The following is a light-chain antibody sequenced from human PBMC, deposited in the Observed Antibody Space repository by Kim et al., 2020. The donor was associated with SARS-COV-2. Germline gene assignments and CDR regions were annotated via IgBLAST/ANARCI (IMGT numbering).Light chain of an antibody. J-gene: IGKJ2*01. CDR1: QSISNNRNY. CDR2: WAS. CDR3: QEYFSTNT. Sequence: SLGERATINCKSSQSISNNRNYVAWYQQKPGQPLKLLISWASIRESGVPDRFSGSGSGTDFTLTISSLQAEDVAVYSCQEYFSTNTFGRGTKLEIK. V-gene: IGKV4-1*01.